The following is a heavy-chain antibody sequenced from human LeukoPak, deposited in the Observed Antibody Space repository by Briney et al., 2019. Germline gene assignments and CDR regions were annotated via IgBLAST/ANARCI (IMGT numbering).Heavy chain of an antibody. CDR1: GFTFSSYA. CDR2: ISGSGGST. V-gene: IGHV3-23*01. CDR3: AKTTYDYVWGSYSRGVY. Sequence: TGGSLRLSCAASGFTFSSYAMSWVRQAPGKGLEWVSAISGSGGSTYYADSVKGRFTISRDNSKNTLYLQMNSLRAEDTAVYYCAKTTYDYVWGSYSRGVYWGQGTLVTVSS. D-gene: IGHD3-16*01. J-gene: IGHJ4*02.